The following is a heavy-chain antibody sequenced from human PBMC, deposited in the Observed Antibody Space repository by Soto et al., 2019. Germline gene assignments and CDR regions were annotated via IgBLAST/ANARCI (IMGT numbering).Heavy chain of an antibody. Sequence: EVQLVESGGGLVQPGGSLRLSCAASGFIFSDHFMDWVRQAPGKGLEWVGRIRNKANSYTTEYAASVKGRFTFSRDDSNDSLYLQRNSLESEVTAVYYCARLVDDDDYSRGYWYFDLWGRGTLVTVSS. D-gene: IGHD4-17*01. CDR1: GFIFSDHF. CDR2: IRNKANSYTT. V-gene: IGHV3-72*01. CDR3: ARLVDDDDYSRGYWYFDL. J-gene: IGHJ2*01.